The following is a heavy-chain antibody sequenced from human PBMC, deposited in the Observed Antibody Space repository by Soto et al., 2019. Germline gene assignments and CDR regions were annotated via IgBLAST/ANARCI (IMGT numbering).Heavy chain of an antibody. J-gene: IGHJ3*02. V-gene: IGHV3-9*01. D-gene: IGHD5-12*01. CDR3: AKVRAVYEHNYAFHI. CDR1: GFTFDDYG. Sequence: EVQLVESGGGLVQPGRSLRLSCAASGFTFDDYGMHWVRQAPGKGLEWVSGISWNSDRIEYTESVKGRFTISRDNAMPTLYLEMNSLCAEDTAFYSCAKVRAVYEHNYAFHIWGQGTMVTVSS. CDR2: ISWNSDRI.